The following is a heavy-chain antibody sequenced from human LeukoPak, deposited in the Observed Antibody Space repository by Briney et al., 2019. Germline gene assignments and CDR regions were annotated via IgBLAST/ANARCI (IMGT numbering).Heavy chain of an antibody. D-gene: IGHD4-17*01. CDR1: GYTFTSYY. V-gene: IGHV1-46*01. Sequence: ASVKVSCKASGYTFTSYYMHWVRQAPGQGLEWMGIINPNAGSTNYAQKFQGRVTMTRDISMATVYMELRSLRSEDTAVYYCARDAGRTTMTTWPGGEYVGGRRGQYWFDPWGQGTLVTVSS. J-gene: IGHJ5*02. CDR3: ARDAGRTTMTTWPGGEYVGGRRGQYWFDP. CDR2: INPNAGST.